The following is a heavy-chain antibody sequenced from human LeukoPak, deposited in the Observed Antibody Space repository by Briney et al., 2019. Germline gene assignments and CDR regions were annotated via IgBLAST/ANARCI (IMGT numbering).Heavy chain of an antibody. CDR3: ARENDVTGNALDV. J-gene: IGHJ6*02. Sequence: PSETLSLTCAVYGGSFSGYYWSWIRQPPGKGLEWIGEINHSGSTNYNPSLKSRVTISVDTSKNQFSLKLSSVTAADTAVYYCARENDVTGNALDVWGQGTTVTVSS. CDR2: INHSGST. V-gene: IGHV4-34*01. CDR1: GGSFSGYY. D-gene: IGHD2-2*01.